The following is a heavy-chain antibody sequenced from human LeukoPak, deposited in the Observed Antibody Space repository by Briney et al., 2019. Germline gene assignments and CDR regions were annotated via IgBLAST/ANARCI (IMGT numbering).Heavy chain of an antibody. CDR1: GYTFTTYG. CDR2: IKTYNGDT. D-gene: IGHD6-19*01. CDR3: AKDGGQQWLTNYYSYGMDV. J-gene: IGHJ6*02. Sequence: ASVKVSCRASGYTFTTYGINWVRQAPGQGLEWMGWIKTYNGDTNTAQKFLDRIIMTTDKSTGTAYMELRSLRSDDTAVYYCAKDGGQQWLTNYYSYGMDVWGQGTTAIVSS. V-gene: IGHV1-18*01.